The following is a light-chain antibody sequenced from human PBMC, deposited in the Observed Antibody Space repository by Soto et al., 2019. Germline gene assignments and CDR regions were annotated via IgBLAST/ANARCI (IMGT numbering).Light chain of an antibody. J-gene: IGKJ4*01. CDR2: RAS. CDR3: HRHETYPLG. Sequence: DIELTQSPSTLSASVGDRVTLTCRASQSISSGLAWYQQKPGKAPNLLIYRASTLASGVPSRFSGSGSGTEFTLTISSLQPDDFATYYCHRHETYPLGFGGGTKVDI. V-gene: IGKV1-5*03. CDR1: QSISSG.